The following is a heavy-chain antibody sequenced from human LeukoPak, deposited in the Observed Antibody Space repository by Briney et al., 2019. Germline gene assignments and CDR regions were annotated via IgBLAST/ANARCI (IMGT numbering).Heavy chain of an antibody. V-gene: IGHV1-69*05. D-gene: IGHD2-15*01. Sequence: SVKVSCKASGGTFSSYAISWVRQAPGQGFEWMGRIIPIFGTANYAQKFQGRVTITTDKSTSTAYMELSSLRSEDTAVYYCARTPLTCSGGSCWFDPWGQGTLVTVSS. CDR3: ARTPLTCSGGSCWFDP. CDR1: GGTFSSYA. J-gene: IGHJ5*02. CDR2: IIPIFGTA.